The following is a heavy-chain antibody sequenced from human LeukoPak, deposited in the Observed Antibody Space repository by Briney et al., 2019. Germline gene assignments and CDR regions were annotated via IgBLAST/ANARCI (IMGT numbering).Heavy chain of an antibody. D-gene: IGHD5-18*01. Sequence: GGSLRLSCTASGFTFSDYYMSWIRQAPGKGLEWVSYISSSGSTIYYADSVKGRFTISRDNAKNSLYLQMNSLRAEDTAVYYCARVPTRGYSYGFDYWGQGTLVTVSS. V-gene: IGHV3-11*01. CDR1: GFTFSDYY. CDR2: ISSSGSTI. CDR3: ARVPTRGYSYGFDY. J-gene: IGHJ4*02.